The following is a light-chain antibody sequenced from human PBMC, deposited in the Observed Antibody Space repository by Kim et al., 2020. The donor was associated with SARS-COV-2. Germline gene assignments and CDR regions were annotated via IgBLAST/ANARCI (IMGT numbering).Light chain of an antibody. V-gene: IGKV3-20*01. Sequence: SPGERATLTFRASQSVPNYYLAWYQQNPGQAPRLLIYGASSRVTGIPDRFSGSWSGTDFTLTISRLEPEDFAVYHCQQHGSSLITFGQGTRLEIK. CDR2: GAS. CDR1: QSVPNYY. J-gene: IGKJ5*01. CDR3: QQHGSSLIT.